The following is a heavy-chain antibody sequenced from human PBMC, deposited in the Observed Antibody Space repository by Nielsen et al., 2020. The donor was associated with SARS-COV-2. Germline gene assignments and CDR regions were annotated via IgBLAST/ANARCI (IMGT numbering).Heavy chain of an antibody. Sequence: GGSLRLSCAASGFIVSKNYMNWVHQAPGKGLEWVSVIFSDGSTYYADSVKGRFTISRDTSRNTLFLQMNSLRDEDTGVYYCARDGVGYYYYMDVWGKGTTVTVSS. D-gene: IGHD3-3*01. J-gene: IGHJ6*03. V-gene: IGHV3-66*01. CDR2: IFSDGST. CDR1: GFIVSKNY. CDR3: ARDGVGYYYYMDV.